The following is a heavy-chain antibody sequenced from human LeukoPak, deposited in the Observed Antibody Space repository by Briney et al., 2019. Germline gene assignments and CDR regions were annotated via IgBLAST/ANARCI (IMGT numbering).Heavy chain of an antibody. D-gene: IGHD3-22*01. V-gene: IGHV3-48*03. CDR2: ISSSGSTI. CDR1: GFTFSSYE. Sequence: SGGSLRLSCAASGFTFSSYEMNWVRQAPGKGLEWVSYISSSGSTIYYADSVKGRFTISRDNAKNSLYLQMNSLRAEDTAVYYCARQVYDSSGYYEVSDYWGQGTLVTVSS. CDR3: ARQVYDSSGYYEVSDY. J-gene: IGHJ4*02.